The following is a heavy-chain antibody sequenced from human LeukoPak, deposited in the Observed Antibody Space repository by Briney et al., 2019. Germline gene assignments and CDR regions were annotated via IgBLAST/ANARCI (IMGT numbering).Heavy chain of an antibody. V-gene: IGHV3-11*01. Sequence: GALRLSCVVSGLSFSDSYMTWIRQTPGMGLESLAYISGMGHDIYYPDSVKGRFTISRDNAKNSLYLQMNSLRPEDTALYYCSTGPRSLPYWGPGTLVTVSS. D-gene: IGHD4-23*01. CDR2: ISGMGHDI. CDR1: GLSFSDSY. CDR3: STGPRSLPY. J-gene: IGHJ4*01.